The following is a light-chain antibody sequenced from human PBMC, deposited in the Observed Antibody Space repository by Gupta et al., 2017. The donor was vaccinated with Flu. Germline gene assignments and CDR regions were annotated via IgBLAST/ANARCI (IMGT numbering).Light chain of an antibody. CDR1: QSLLHNNGYNY. CDR3: RQALLTPQHT. V-gene: IGKV2-28*01. Sequence: DIVMTQSPLSLSVTPGEPASISCRSSQSLLHNNGYNYLGWYLQKPGQAPQLLIYLASNRAAGVPDRFSGSGSGTDFTLKISRGEAEDVGVYYCRQALLTPQHTFGQGTKMEVK. CDR2: LAS. J-gene: IGKJ2*01.